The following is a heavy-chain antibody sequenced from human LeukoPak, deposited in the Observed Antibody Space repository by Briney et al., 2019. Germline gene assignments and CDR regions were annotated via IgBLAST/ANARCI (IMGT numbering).Heavy chain of an antibody. V-gene: IGHV3-21*01. CDR2: ISSSSSYI. CDR1: GFTFSSYS. Sequence: GGSLRLSCAASGFTFSSYSMNWVRQAPGKGLEWVSSISSSSSYIYYADSVKGRFTISRDNAKNSLYLQMNSLRAEDTAVYYCARDIVSSFLKGATVTHVFDYWGQGTLVTVSS. J-gene: IGHJ4*02. D-gene: IGHD4-17*01. CDR3: ARDIVSSFLKGATVTHVFDY.